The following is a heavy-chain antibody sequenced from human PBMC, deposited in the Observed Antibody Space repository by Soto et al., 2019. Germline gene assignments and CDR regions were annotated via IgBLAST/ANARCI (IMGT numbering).Heavy chain of an antibody. CDR1: GFTFDVYA. D-gene: IGHD6-13*01. V-gene: IGHV3-23*01. J-gene: IGHJ4*02. CDR3: ARRGPGTYFDY. Sequence: PGGSLKLSSAASGFTFDVYAVHWVRQAPGKGLEWVSAISGSGGSTYYADSVKGRFTISRDNSKNTLYLQMNSLRAEDTAVYYCARRGPGTYFDYWGQGTLVTVSS. CDR2: ISGSGGST.